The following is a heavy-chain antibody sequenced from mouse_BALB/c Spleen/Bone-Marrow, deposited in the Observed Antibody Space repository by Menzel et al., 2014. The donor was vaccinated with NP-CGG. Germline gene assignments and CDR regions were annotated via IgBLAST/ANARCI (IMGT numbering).Heavy chain of an antibody. V-gene: IGHV2-6-5*01. CDR1: GFSLTDYG. D-gene: IGHD1-1*01. J-gene: IGHJ1*01. Sequence: QVHVKQSGPGLVAPSQSLSITCTVSGFSLTDYGVSWIRQPPGKGLEWLGAIWGGGSTYYNSALKSRLSISKDNSKSQVFLKMNSLQTVDTAMYYCAKLGRSYYYFDVWGAGTTVTVSS. CDR3: AKLGRSYYYFDV. CDR2: IWGGGST.